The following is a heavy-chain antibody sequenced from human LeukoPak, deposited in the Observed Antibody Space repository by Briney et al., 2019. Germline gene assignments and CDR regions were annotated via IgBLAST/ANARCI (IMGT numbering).Heavy chain of an antibody. Sequence: GGSLRLSCAASGFTFSSYGMHWVRQAPGKGLEWVAVISYDGSNKYYADSVKDRFTISRDNSKNTLYLQMNSLRAEDTAVYYCAKAPPAATYYFDYWGQGTLVTVSS. V-gene: IGHV3-30*18. J-gene: IGHJ4*02. CDR3: AKAPPAATYYFDY. CDR2: ISYDGSNK. D-gene: IGHD2-2*01. CDR1: GFTFSSYG.